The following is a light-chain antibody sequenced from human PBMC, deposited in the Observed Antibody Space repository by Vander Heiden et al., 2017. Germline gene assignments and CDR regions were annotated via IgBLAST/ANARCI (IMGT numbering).Light chain of an antibody. V-gene: IGLV3-25*03. CDR1: DLARQN. Sequence: SSDLTQPPSVSVSPGQTAKITCSGDDLARQNVDWYQQKPGQAPLLLIYSDTKRPSGIPERFSGSISGTIVTLTISDVQAEDEADYYCQSADSSGTDSVVFGGGTQLTVL. CDR2: SDT. CDR3: QSADSSGTDSVV. J-gene: IGLJ2*01.